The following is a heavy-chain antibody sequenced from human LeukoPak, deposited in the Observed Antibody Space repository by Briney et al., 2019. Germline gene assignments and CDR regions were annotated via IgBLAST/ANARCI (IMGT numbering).Heavy chain of an antibody. CDR2: IKLDGSEK. J-gene: IGHJ4*02. CDR3: ARSVYGDY. D-gene: IGHD5/OR15-5a*01. Sequence: GGSLRLSCVASGFTFGKYWMSWVRQAPGKGLEWVANIKLDGSEKNYVDSVKGRFTISRDNTKNSLYLQMNSLRVEDTAVFYCARSVYGDYWGQGTLVTVSS. CDR1: GFTFGKYW. V-gene: IGHV3-7*03.